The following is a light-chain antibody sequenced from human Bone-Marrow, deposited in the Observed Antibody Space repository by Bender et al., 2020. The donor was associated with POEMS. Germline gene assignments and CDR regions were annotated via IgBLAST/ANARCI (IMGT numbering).Light chain of an antibody. CDR1: NIGSKS. J-gene: IGLJ2*01. CDR2: DDS. CDR3: QAWDSSIKAV. Sequence: SYVLTQPPSVSVAPGQTARITCGGNNIGSKSVHWYQQKPGQAPVLVVYDDSDRPSGISERLSGSISGNSATLTISGTQAMDEADYYCQAWDSSIKAVFGGGTKLTVL. V-gene: IGLV3-21*02.